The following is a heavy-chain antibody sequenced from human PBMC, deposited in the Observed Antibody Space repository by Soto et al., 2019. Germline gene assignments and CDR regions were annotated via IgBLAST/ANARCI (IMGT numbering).Heavy chain of an antibody. V-gene: IGHV4-4*02. CDR2: IYRTGST. D-gene: IGHD1-7*01. CDR3: ASRDPGTSVDY. Sequence: SETLSLTCAVSGGSFTSNNWWTSVRQPPGQGLEWIGEIYRTGSTNYNPSLKSRVTISLDKSENQFSLKVTSLTAADTAVYYCASRDPGTSVDYWGQGTLVTVSS. J-gene: IGHJ4*02. CDR1: GGSFTSNNW.